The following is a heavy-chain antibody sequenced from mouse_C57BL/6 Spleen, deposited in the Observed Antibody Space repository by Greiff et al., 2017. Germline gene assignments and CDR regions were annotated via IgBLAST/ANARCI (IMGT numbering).Heavy chain of an antibody. CDR1: GYTFTSYG. CDR2: IYPRSGNT. CDR3: APMTTDAWFAY. Sequence: LVESGAELARPGASVKLSCKASGYTFTSYGISWVKQRTGQGLEWIGEIYPRSGNTYYNEKFKGKATLTADKSSSTAYMELRSLTSEDSAVYFCAPMTTDAWFAYWGQGTLVTVSA. V-gene: IGHV1-81*01. D-gene: IGHD2-3*01. J-gene: IGHJ3*01.